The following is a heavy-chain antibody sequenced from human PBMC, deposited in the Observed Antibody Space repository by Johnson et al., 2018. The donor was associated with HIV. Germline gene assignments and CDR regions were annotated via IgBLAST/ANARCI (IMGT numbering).Heavy chain of an antibody. D-gene: IGHD1-26*01. Sequence: VQLVESGGGLVQPGRSLRLSCAASGFTFDDYAMHWVRQAPGKGLEWVSGISWNSGSIGYADSVKGRFTISRDNSKTTLYLQMNSPRVDDTAIYYCARVRAGRENAFDIWGQGTMVTVSS. V-gene: IGHV3-9*01. CDR2: ISWNSGSI. CDR1: GFTFDDYA. CDR3: ARVRAGRENAFDI. J-gene: IGHJ3*02.